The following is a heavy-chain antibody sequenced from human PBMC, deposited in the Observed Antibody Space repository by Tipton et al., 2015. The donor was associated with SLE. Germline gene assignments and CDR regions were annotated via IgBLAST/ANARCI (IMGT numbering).Heavy chain of an antibody. D-gene: IGHD3-3*01. CDR1: GYTFTSYD. J-gene: IGHJ4*02. V-gene: IGHV1-8*01. CDR3: ARSLGFLEWFPDY. CDR2: MNPNSGNT. Sequence: VQLVQSGAEVKKPGASVKVSCKASGYTFTSYDINWVRQATGQELEWMGWMNPNSGNTGYAQKFQGRVTMTRNTSTSTAYMELGSLRSEDTAVYYCARSLGFLEWFPDYWGQGTLVTVSS.